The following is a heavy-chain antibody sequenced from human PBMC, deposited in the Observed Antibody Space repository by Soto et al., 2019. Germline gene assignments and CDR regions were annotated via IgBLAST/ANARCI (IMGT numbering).Heavy chain of an antibody. CDR1: GFTFSSYS. CDR2: ISSSSSYI. V-gene: IGHV3-21*01. Sequence: PGGSLRLSCAASGFTFSSYSMNWVRQAPGKGLEWVSSISSSSSYIYYADSVKGRFTISRDDAKNSLYLQMNSLRAEDTAVYYCARDHPDLYYVNWFDPWGQGTLVTVSS. CDR3: ARDHPDLYYVNWFDP. J-gene: IGHJ5*02. D-gene: IGHD3-3*01.